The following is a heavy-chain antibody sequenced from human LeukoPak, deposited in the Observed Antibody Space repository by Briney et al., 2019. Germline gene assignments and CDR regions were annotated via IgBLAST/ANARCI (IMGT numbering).Heavy chain of an antibody. CDR3: AREDYGDYGY. Sequence: SETLSLTCSVSGGSISSYYWSWIRQPPGKGLEWIGYIYYSGRTSYNPSLKSRVTISVDTSKNQFSLRLSSVTAADTAVYYCAREDYGDYGYWGQGTLVTVSS. D-gene: IGHD4-17*01. CDR1: GGSISSYY. J-gene: IGHJ4*02. V-gene: IGHV4-59*01. CDR2: IYYSGRT.